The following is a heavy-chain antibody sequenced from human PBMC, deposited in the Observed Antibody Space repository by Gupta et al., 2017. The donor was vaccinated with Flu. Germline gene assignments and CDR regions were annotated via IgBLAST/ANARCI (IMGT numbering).Heavy chain of an antibody. CDR3: ARDGVAGQDFDFDN. CDR1: GFAFTKYD. D-gene: IGHD6-19*01. V-gene: IGHV1-8*01. CDR2: MNPNSGNT. Sequence: QVQLVQSGAEVKKPGASVKVSCKTSGFAFTKYDFNWVRQATGQGLEWMGWMNPNSGNTGYAQMFQGRITMTRDTSMGTLYMELSSLRSEDTAVYYCARDGVAGQDFDFDNWGQGTLVTVSS. J-gene: IGHJ4*02.